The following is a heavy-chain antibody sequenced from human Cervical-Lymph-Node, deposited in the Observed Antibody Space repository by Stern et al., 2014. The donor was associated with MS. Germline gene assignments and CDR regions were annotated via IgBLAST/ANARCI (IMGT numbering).Heavy chain of an antibody. CDR2: ISAYNGNT. V-gene: IGHV1-18*01. CDR1: GHTFTSYG. D-gene: IGHD5-24*01. CDR3: ASGSLEGFDP. Sequence: QVQLVQSGAEVRKPGASVKVSCKVSGHTFTSYGIPWVRQAPGQDLEWMGWISAYNGNTNSAQKLQGRVTLTTDTSTTTVYMELRSLRSDDTAVYYCASGSLEGFDPWGQGTLVTVSS. J-gene: IGHJ5*02.